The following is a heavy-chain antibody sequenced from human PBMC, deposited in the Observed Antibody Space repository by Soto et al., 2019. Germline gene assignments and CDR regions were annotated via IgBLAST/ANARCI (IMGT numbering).Heavy chain of an antibody. CDR2: IYYSGST. CDR3: ARRGYSGYDRYYYYYMDC. CDR1: GGSISSYY. V-gene: IGHV4-59*08. D-gene: IGHD5-12*01. Sequence: SETLSLTCTVSGGSISSYYWSWIRQPPGKGLEWIGYIYYSGSTNYNPSLKSRVTISVDTSKNQFSLKLSSVTAADTAVYYCARRGYSGYDRYYYYYMDCWGKGTTVTVSS. J-gene: IGHJ6*03.